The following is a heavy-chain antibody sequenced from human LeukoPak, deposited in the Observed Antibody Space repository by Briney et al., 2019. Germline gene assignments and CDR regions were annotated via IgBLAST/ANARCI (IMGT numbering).Heavy chain of an antibody. CDR2: TYIAGNT. V-gene: IGHV3-53*04. Sequence: PGGSLRLSCAASGFTVSSNYLSWVRQAPGKGLEWVSLTYIAGNTDYADSVKGRFTISRHNSKNTLYLQMDSLRAEDTAVYYRARGKIIYYDSSGFHDYWGQGTLVTVSS. CDR3: ARGKIIYYDSSGFHDY. J-gene: IGHJ4*02. D-gene: IGHD3-22*01. CDR1: GFTVSSNY.